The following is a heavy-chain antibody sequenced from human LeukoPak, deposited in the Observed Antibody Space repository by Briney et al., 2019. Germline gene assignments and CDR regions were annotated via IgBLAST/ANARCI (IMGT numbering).Heavy chain of an antibody. CDR2: IRYDGSDK. Sequence: GGSLRLSCAASGFTFSRHGMHWVRQAPGKGLEWVAFIRYDGSDKYYADSVKDRFTISRDNSENTLYLQMNSLRPEDTAVYYCGGLYFDYWGQGTLVTVSS. J-gene: IGHJ4*02. V-gene: IGHV3-30*02. D-gene: IGHD3-16*01. CDR1: GFTFSRHG. CDR3: GGLYFDY.